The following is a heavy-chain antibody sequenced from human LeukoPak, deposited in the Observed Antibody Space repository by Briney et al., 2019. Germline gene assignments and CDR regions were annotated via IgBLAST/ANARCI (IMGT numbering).Heavy chain of an antibody. D-gene: IGHD2-21*02. CDR2: ISTGSSII. J-gene: IGHJ6*03. Sequence: GGSLRLSCAASGFTFSSYSMNWVRQAPGKGLERVSYISTGSSIIYHADSVKGRLTISRDNAKNSLYLQMNSLRAEDTAVYYCARDHCQERDCNHYYYYMDVWGKGTTVTVSS. CDR1: GFTFSSYS. CDR3: ARDHCQERDCNHYYYYMDV. V-gene: IGHV3-48*01.